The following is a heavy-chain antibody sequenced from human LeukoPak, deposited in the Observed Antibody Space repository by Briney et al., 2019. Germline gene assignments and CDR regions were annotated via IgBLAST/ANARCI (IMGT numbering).Heavy chain of an antibody. J-gene: IGHJ4*02. Sequence: ASVKVSCKASGYAFTGYYMHWVRQAPGQGLEWMGWINPNSGGTNYAQKFQGRVTMTRDTSISTAYMELSRLRSDDTAVYYCARGDSSSWYGSLGTYYFDYWGQGTLVTVSS. CDR1: GYAFTGYY. CDR2: INPNSGGT. D-gene: IGHD6-13*01. V-gene: IGHV1-2*02. CDR3: ARGDSSSWYGSLGTYYFDY.